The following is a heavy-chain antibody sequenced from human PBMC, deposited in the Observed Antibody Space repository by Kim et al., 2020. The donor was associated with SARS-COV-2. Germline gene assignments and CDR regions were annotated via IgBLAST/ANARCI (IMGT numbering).Heavy chain of an antibody. CDR3: ARGGFGYDSSGYYYGGVDY. D-gene: IGHD3-22*01. J-gene: IGHJ4*02. CDR2: IYYSGST. CDR1: GGSISSYY. V-gene: IGHV4-59*01. Sequence: SETLSLTCTVSGGSISSYYWSWIRQPPGKGLEWIGYIYYSGSTNYNPSLKSRVTISVDTSKNQFSLKLSSVTAADTAVYYCARGGFGYDSSGYYYGGVDYWGQGTLVTVSS.